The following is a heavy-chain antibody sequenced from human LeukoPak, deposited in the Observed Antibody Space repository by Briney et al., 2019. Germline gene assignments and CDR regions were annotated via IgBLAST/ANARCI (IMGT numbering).Heavy chain of an antibody. D-gene: IGHD3-3*01. CDR1: GYTFTGYY. J-gene: IGHJ4*02. Sequence: ASVKVSCKASGYTFTGYYMHWVRQAPGQGLEWMGWINPNSGGTNYAQKFQGRVTITADESTSTAYMELSSLRSEDTAVYYCARTEPITIFGVVITYAYFDYWGQGTLVTVSS. CDR2: INPNSGGT. V-gene: IGHV1-2*02. CDR3: ARTEPITIFGVVITYAYFDY.